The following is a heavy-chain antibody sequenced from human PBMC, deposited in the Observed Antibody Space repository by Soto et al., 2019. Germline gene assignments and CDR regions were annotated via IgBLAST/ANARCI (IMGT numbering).Heavy chain of an antibody. CDR2: ISYDGSNK. CDR3: ARDPLWGTAMVLWYFAL. D-gene: IGHD5-18*01. CDR1: GFTFNNYA. V-gene: IGHV3-30-3*01. Sequence: HPGGSLRLSCAASGFTFNNYAMHWVRQAPGKGLEWVALISYDGSNKYYADSVKGRFTISRDNSKNTLYLQMNSLRAEDTAVYYCARDPLWGTAMVLWYFALWGRGTLVTVSS. J-gene: IGHJ2*01.